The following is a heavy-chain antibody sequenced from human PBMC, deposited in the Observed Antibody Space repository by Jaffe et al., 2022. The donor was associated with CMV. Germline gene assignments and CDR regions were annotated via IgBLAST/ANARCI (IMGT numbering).Heavy chain of an antibody. V-gene: IGHV3-74*01. CDR3: ARDVGRFGESKWVIFDY. Sequence: EVQLVESGGGLVQPGGSLRLSCAASGFTFSSYWMHWVRQAPGKGLVWVSRINSDGSSTSYADSVKGRFTISRDNAKNTLYLQMNSLRAEDTAVYYCARDVGRFGESKWVIFDYWGQGTLVTVSS. J-gene: IGHJ4*02. CDR2: INSDGSST. D-gene: IGHD3-10*01. CDR1: GFTFSSYW.